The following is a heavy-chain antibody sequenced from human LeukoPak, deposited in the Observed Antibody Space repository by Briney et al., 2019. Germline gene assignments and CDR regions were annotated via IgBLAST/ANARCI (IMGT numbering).Heavy chain of an antibody. Sequence: PGRSLRLSCAASGFTVSSNYMSWVRQAPGKGLEWGSVIYSGGSTYYADSVKGRFTISRDNSKNTLYLQMNSLRAEDTAVYYCARDRGYCSGGTCYSAFDIWGQGTLVTVSS. CDR1: GFTVSSNY. V-gene: IGHV3-53*01. J-gene: IGHJ3*02. D-gene: IGHD2-15*01. CDR2: IYSGGST. CDR3: ARDRGYCSGGTCYSAFDI.